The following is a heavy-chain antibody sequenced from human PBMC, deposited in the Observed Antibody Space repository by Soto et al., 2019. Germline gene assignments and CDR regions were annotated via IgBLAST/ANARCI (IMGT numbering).Heavy chain of an antibody. CDR3: ARDPTYYYDSSGYYGFDY. CDR2: INSDGSST. J-gene: IGHJ4*02. CDR1: GFTFSSYL. D-gene: IGHD3-22*01. Sequence: GGSLRLSCAASGFTFSSYLIHWVRQAPGKGLVWVSRINSDGSSTSYADSVKGRFTISRDNAKNTLYLQMNSLRAEDTAVYYCARDPTYYYDSSGYYGFDYWGQGTLVTVSS. V-gene: IGHV3-74*01.